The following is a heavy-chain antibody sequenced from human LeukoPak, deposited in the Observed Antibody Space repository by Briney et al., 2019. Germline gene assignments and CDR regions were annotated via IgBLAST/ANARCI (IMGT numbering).Heavy chain of an antibody. CDR2: IYYSGST. CDR1: GGSISSSSYY. CDR3: ARGQVGDDAFDI. Sequence: NPSETLSLTCTVSGGSISSSSYYWGWIRQPPGKGLEWIGSIYYSGSTNYNPSLKSRVTISVDTSKNQFSLKLSSVTAADTAVYYCARGQVGDDAFDIWGQGTMVTVSS. D-gene: IGHD3-16*01. J-gene: IGHJ3*02. V-gene: IGHV4-39*07.